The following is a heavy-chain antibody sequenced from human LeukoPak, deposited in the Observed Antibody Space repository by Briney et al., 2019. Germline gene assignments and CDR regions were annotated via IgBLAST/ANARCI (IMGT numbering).Heavy chain of an antibody. CDR3: ARALSYDTSASTGY. J-gene: IGHJ4*02. CDR2: INSDGSST. D-gene: IGHD3-22*01. Sequence: PGGSLRLSCAASGFTFSSYWMHWVRQPPGKGLVWVSRINSDGSSTTYADSVKGRFTISRDNAKNTLYLQMSSLRAEDTAVYYCARALSYDTSASTGYWGQGTLVTVSS. V-gene: IGHV3-74*01. CDR1: GFTFSSYW.